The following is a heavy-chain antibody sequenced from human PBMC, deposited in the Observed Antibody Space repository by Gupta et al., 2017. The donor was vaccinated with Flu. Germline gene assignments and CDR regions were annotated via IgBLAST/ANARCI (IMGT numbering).Heavy chain of an antibody. CDR2: IYYSGNT. D-gene: IGHD2-15*01. CDR1: GGSINRNPYY. Sequence: QLQLQESGPGLVKPSETLSLTCIVSGGSINRNPYYWGWIRQPPGKGLEWIGSIYYSGNTYYNPSLKSRVTISVDTSKNQFSRKLSSVTAADTAVYYCARHFVGYCSGGTCYDENDYWDQGPLVTVSS. V-gene: IGHV4-39*01. J-gene: IGHJ4*02. CDR3: ARHFVGYCSGGTCYDENDY.